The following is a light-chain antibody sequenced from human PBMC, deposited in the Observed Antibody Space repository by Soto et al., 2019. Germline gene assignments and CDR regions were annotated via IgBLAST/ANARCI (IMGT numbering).Light chain of an antibody. CDR2: GAS. CDR3: QQYMSSVN. V-gene: IGKV3-20*01. CDR1: PSVDSTF. Sequence: EIVLTQSPGSLSLSPGERATLSCRASPSVDSTFFAWYQKKPGQAPRLLIYGASKRATGVPDRFSGSGSGTYFTRTISRLEPEDFEVYYWQQYMSSVNFGQGTKVDI. J-gene: IGKJ1*01.